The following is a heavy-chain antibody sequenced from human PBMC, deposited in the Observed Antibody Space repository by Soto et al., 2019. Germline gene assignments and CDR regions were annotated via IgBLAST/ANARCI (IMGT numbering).Heavy chain of an antibody. CDR3: ARSLNSGSTFDP. CDR1: GFPFSSYW. V-gene: IGHV3-74*01. Sequence: PGGSLRLSCAASGFPFSSYWMHWVRQAPGKGLVWVSRINSDGSTTTYADSVKGRFTISRDNAKNTLYLQMNSLRAEDAAVYYCARSLNSGSTFDPWGQGTQVTVSS. J-gene: IGHJ5*02. D-gene: IGHD6-6*01. CDR2: INSDGSTT.